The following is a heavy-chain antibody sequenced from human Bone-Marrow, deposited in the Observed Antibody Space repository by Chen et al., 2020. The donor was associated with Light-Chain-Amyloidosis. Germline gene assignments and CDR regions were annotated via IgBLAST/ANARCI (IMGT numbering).Heavy chain of an antibody. CDR3: AKEVPGFWYYFDY. D-gene: IGHD6-13*01. CDR1: GFTFSSYG. Sequence: QVQLVESGGGVVQPGRSLTLSCAASGFTFSSYGMHWVRQAPGKGLEWVAVISYDGSNKYYANSVKGRFTISRDDSKNTLYLQMNSLRAEDTAVYYCAKEVPGFWYYFDYWGQGILVTVSS. V-gene: IGHV3-30*18. CDR2: ISYDGSNK. J-gene: IGHJ4*02.